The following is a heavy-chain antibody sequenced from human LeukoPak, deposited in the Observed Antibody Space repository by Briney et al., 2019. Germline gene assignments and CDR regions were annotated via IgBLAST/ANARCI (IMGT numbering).Heavy chain of an antibody. CDR1: GGSISSYY. J-gene: IGHJ5*02. V-gene: IGHV4-4*07. D-gene: IGHD6-13*01. CDR2: IYTSGST. CDR3: AREVVGYSSSWNWFDP. Sequence: SETLSLTCTVSGGSISSYYWSWIRQPAGKGLEWIGRIYTSGSTNYNPSLKSRVTMSVDTSKNQFSLKVSSVTAADTAVYYCAREVVGYSSSWNWFDPWGQGTLVTVSS.